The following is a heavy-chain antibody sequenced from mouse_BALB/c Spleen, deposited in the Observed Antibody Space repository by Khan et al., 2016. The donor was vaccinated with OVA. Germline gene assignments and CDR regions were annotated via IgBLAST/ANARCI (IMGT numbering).Heavy chain of an antibody. CDR2: ITSGGSYT. Sequence: EVELVESGGGLVKPGGSLKLSCAASGFAFSSYSMSWVRQTPEKRLEWVATITSGGSYTYYPDSVKGRFTISRDTAKNTLYLQMSSLKSEDTAMYYCTRDSNYYGSSFYFDYWGQGTTLTVSS. D-gene: IGHD1-1*01. V-gene: IGHV5-6-4*01. CDR1: GFAFSSYS. CDR3: TRDSNYYGSSFYFDY. J-gene: IGHJ2*01.